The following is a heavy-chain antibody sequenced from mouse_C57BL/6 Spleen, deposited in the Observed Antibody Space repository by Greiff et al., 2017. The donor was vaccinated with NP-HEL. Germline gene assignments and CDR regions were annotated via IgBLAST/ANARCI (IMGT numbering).Heavy chain of an antibody. D-gene: IGHD1-1*01. CDR1: GYAFTNYL. J-gene: IGHJ4*01. V-gene: IGHV1-54*01. Sequence: VQLQQSGAELVRPGTSVKVSCKASGYAFTNYLIEWVKQRPGQGLEWIGVINPGSGGTNYNEKFKGKATLTADKSSSTAYMQLSSLTSEDSAVYFCARARYYGSSYKGNYYAMDYWGQGTSVTVSS. CDR2: INPGSGGT. CDR3: ARARYYGSSYKGNYYAMDY.